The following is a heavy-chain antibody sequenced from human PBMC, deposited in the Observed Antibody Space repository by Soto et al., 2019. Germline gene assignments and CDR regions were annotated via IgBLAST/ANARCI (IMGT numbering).Heavy chain of an antibody. Sequence: GVSLRLSCAASGFTFRNYYMTWMRQTPGKGLEWISTITSSGGSTYYAASVKGRVTISRDNANNSLYLQMTGLRAEDTAMYYCARDKYTNYVKYFDLWGQGTLVTVSS. CDR2: ITSSGGST. D-gene: IGHD3-16*01. CDR1: GFTFRNYY. V-gene: IGHV3-11*01. J-gene: IGHJ5*02. CDR3: ARDKYTNYVKYFDL.